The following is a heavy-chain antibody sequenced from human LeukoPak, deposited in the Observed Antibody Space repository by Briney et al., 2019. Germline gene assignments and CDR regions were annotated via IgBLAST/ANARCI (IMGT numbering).Heavy chain of an antibody. CDR3: ARGKGVYCGGDCSALDY. CDR1: GFTFSSYA. Sequence: GGSLRLSCAASGFTFSSYAMHWVRQAPGEGLEYVSAISTNGGSTYYASSVRGRFTISRDNSENTLYLQMGSLRAEDMAVYYCARGKGVYCGGDCSALDYWGQGTLATVSS. CDR2: ISTNGGST. V-gene: IGHV3-64*01. D-gene: IGHD2-21*02. J-gene: IGHJ4*02.